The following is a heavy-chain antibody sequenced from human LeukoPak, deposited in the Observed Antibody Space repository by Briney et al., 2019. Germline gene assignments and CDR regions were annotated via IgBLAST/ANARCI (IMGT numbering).Heavy chain of an antibody. CDR2: IYYSGRT. Sequence: SETLSLTCTVSGGSLSSSSYYWGWVRQPPGRGLEWVGSIYYSGRTYYNPSLKSRVTISVDTSNNQFSLKLSSVTAADTAVYYCARSWGGRWLQPYYFDYWGQGTLVTVSS. CDR3: ARSWGGRWLQPYYFDY. J-gene: IGHJ4*02. D-gene: IGHD5-24*01. V-gene: IGHV4-39*01. CDR1: GGSLSSSSYY.